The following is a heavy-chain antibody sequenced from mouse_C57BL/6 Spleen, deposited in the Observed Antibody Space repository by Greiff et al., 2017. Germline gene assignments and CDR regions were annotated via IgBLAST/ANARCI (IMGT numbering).Heavy chain of an antibody. CDR2: IWSGGST. Sequence: QVQLKQSGPGLVQPSQSLSITCTVSGFSLTSYGVHWVRQSPGKGLEWLGVIWSGGSTDYKAAFISRLSISKDNSKSQVFFKMNSLQADDTAIYYCARERESKDSSGYEAWFAYWGQGTLVTVSA. CDR1: GFSLTSYG. D-gene: IGHD3-2*02. V-gene: IGHV2-2*01. CDR3: ARERESKDSSGYEAWFAY. J-gene: IGHJ3*01.